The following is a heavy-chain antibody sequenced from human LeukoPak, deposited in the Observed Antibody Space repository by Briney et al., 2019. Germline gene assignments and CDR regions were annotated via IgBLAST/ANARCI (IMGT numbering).Heavy chain of an antibody. J-gene: IGHJ4*02. CDR3: ARGEYYYDSSGYYFDY. V-gene: IGHV3-74*01. CDR2: ISEDGSTT. CDR1: GFIFSDNW. D-gene: IGHD3-22*01. Sequence: GGSLRLSCVASGFIFSDNWLHWVRQAPGKGLVWVSRISEDGSTTNYADSVKGRFTISRDNAKNSLCLQMNSLRAEDTAVYYCARGEYYYDSSGYYFDYWGQGTLVTVSS.